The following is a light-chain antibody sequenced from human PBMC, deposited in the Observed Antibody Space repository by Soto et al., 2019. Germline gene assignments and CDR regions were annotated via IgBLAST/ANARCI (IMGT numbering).Light chain of an antibody. CDR2: AAS. CDR3: QQFGGSLTWT. V-gene: IGKV1-27*01. CDR1: QGIRNF. Sequence: DIQMTQSPSSLSASVGDAVTITCRASQGIRNFLAWYQQKPGEVPKLLIYAASTLQSGVPSRFSGSVSGTDFTLTISSLQPEDVAVYYCQQFGGSLTWTIGQGTKV. J-gene: IGKJ1*01.